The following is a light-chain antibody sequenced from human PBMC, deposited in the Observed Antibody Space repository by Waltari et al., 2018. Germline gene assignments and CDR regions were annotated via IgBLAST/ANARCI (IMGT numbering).Light chain of an antibody. J-gene: IGKJ5*01. CDR1: QSIGTS. Sequence: DIQMTQSPSTLSASVGDRVTITCRASQSIGTSLAWYQQKPGKAPKLLIHRASNLENGGPSRFSGSGSGTEFTLTSSSLQPDDFATYYCQKYDDYPITFGPGSRLEIK. CDR3: QKYDDYPIT. CDR2: RAS. V-gene: IGKV1-5*03.